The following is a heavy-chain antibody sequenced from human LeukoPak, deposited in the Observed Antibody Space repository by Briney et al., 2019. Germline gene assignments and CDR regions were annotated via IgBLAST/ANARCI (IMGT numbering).Heavy chain of an antibody. Sequence: SETLSLTCTVSGGSISSSSYYWGWIRQPPGKGLEWIGSIYYSGSTYYNPSLKSRVTISVDTSKNQFSLKLSSVTAADTAVYYCARNSGWSLNDYYFDYWGQGTLVTVSS. D-gene: IGHD6-19*01. CDR3: ARNSGWSLNDYYFDY. V-gene: IGHV4-39*07. J-gene: IGHJ4*02. CDR2: IYYSGST. CDR1: GGSISSSSYY.